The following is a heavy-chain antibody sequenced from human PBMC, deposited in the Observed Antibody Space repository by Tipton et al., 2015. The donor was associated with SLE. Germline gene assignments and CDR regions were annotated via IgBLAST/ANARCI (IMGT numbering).Heavy chain of an antibody. J-gene: IGHJ4*02. CDR1: GGSIGRFY. D-gene: IGHD6-19*01. V-gene: IGHV4-59*01. CDR2: IDYTANP. CDR3: ARGGISHDHSGSFDQ. Sequence: TLSLTCTVSGGSIGRFYWSWIRQPPGKGLEWIGNIDYTANPNYSPSLKSRVTISIDTSTNHFSLKLRSVTAADTAIYYCARGGISHDHSGSFDQWGQGILVTASS.